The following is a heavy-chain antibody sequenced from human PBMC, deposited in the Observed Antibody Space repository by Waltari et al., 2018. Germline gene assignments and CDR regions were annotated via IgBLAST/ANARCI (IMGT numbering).Heavy chain of an antibody. J-gene: IGHJ4*02. Sequence: EVQLVESGGGLVKPGGSLRLSCAASGFTFSSYSMNWVRQAPGKGLEWVSSISSSSSYIYYADSVKSRFTISRDNAKNSLYLQMNSLRAEDTAVYYCARVHQGTYRYFDYWGQGTLVTVSS. D-gene: IGHD1-1*01. CDR2: ISSSSSYI. V-gene: IGHV3-21*01. CDR3: ARVHQGTYRYFDY. CDR1: GFTFSSYS.